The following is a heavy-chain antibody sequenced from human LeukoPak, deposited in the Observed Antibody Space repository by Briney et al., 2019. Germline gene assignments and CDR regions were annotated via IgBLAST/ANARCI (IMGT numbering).Heavy chain of an antibody. CDR2: ISAYNGNT. CDR3: ARDAFSGGATTSSFDY. V-gene: IGHV1-18*01. Sequence: ASVKVSCKASGYTFTSYGISWVRQAPGQGLEWMGWISAYNGNTNYAQKLQGRVTMTTDTSTSTAYMELRSLRSDDTAVYYCARDAFSGGATTSSFDYWGQGTLVTVSS. J-gene: IGHJ4*02. CDR1: GYTFTSYG. D-gene: IGHD1-26*01.